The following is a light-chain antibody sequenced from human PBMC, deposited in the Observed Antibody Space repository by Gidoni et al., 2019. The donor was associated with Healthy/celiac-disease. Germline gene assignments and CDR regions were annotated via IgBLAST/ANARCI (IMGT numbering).Light chain of an antibody. J-gene: IGKJ3*01. V-gene: IGKV3-20*01. Sequence: IVLTQSPGTLSLSPGERATLSCRASQSVSSSYLAWYQQKPGQAPRLLIYGASSRATGIPDRFSGSGSGSDFTLTISRLEPEDFAVYYCQQYGSSPMLTFGPXTKVDIK. CDR3: QQYGSSPMLT. CDR2: GAS. CDR1: QSVSSSY.